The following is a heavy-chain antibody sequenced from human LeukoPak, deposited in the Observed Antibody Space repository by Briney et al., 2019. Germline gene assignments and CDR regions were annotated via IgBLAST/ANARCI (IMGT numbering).Heavy chain of an antibody. CDR3: ATSYYDYVWGSYEGLDY. CDR1: GGSISSSSYY. V-gene: IGHV4-39*07. CDR2: IYYSGST. Sequence: SETLSLTCTVSGGSISSSSYYWGWIRQPPGKGLEWIGSIYYSGSTYYNPSLKSRVTISVDTSKNQFSLKLSSVTAADTAVYYCATSYYDYVWGSYEGLDYWGQGTLVTVSS. D-gene: IGHD3-16*01. J-gene: IGHJ4*02.